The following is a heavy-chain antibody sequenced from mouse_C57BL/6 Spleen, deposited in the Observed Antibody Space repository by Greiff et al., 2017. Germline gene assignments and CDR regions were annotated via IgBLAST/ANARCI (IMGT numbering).Heavy chain of an antibody. CDR2: INPNYGTT. CDR3: ATPAYYSNPYAMDY. J-gene: IGHJ4*01. V-gene: IGHV1-39*01. CDR1: GYSFTDYN. Sequence: VQLQQSGPELVKPGASVKISCKASGYSFTDYNMNWVKQSNGKSLEWIGVINPNYGTTSYNQKFKGKATLTVDQSSSTAYMQLNSLTSEDSAVYYCATPAYYSNPYAMDYWGQGTSVTVSS. D-gene: IGHD2-5*01.